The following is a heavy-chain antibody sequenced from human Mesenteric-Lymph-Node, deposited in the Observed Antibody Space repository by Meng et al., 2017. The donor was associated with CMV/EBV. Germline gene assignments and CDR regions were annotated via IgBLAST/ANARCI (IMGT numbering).Heavy chain of an antibody. D-gene: IGHD4-17*01. CDR2: MNPNSGNT. CDR3: ARDRNTVTRYGMDV. CDR1: GYTFTSYD. Sequence: ASVKVSCKASGYTFTSYDINWVRQATGQGLEWMGWMNPNSGNTGYAQKFQGRVTMTRNTSISTAYMELSSLRSEDTAVYYCARDRNTVTRYGMDVWGQGTTVTVSS. J-gene: IGHJ6*02. V-gene: IGHV1-8*01.